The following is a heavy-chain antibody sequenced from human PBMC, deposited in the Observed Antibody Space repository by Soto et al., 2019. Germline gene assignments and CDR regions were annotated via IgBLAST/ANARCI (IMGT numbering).Heavy chain of an antibody. Sequence: GGSLRLSCAASGFTFSSYAMSWVRQAPGKGLEWVSAISGSGGSTYYADSVKGRFTISRDNSKNTLYLQMNSLRAEDTAVYYCAKRWGSSTKAHYYFDYWGQGTLVTVSS. V-gene: IGHV3-23*01. D-gene: IGHD6-6*01. CDR1: GFTFSSYA. J-gene: IGHJ4*02. CDR3: AKRWGSSTKAHYYFDY. CDR2: ISGSGGST.